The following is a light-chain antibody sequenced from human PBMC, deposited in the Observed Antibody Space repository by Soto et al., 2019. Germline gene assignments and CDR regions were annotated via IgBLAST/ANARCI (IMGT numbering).Light chain of an antibody. CDR3: QQYNKWPPIT. CDR2: DAS. J-gene: IGKJ5*01. V-gene: IGKV3-15*01. CDR1: QSVSTN. Sequence: EILMTQSPATLSVSPGERATLSCRASQSVSTNLAWYQQKPGQGPRLLIYDASTRATGIPARFSGSGSGTDFTLTISSLQSEDFAVYYCQQYNKWPPITFGQGTRLEIK.